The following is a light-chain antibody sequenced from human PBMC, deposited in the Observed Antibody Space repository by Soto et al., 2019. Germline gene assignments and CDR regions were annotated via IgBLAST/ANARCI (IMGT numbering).Light chain of an antibody. CDR3: SSYAGSHIVYV. Sequence: QSALTQPPSASGSPGQSVTISCTGTSSDVGGYNYVSWYQQHPGKAPKLMIYEVSKRPSGVPDRFSGSKSGNTASLTVSGLQAEDEADYYCSSYAGSHIVYVFGTGTKVTVL. CDR1: SSDVGGYNY. J-gene: IGLJ1*01. V-gene: IGLV2-8*01. CDR2: EVS.